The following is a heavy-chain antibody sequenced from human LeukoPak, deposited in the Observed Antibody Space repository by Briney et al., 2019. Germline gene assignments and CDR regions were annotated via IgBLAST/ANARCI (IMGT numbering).Heavy chain of an antibody. D-gene: IGHD2-8*01. V-gene: IGHV1-69*05. CDR1: GGTFSSYA. CDR3: ARDSDIVPRSYMDV. J-gene: IGHJ6*03. CDR2: IIPIFGTA. Sequence: ASVKVSCKASGGTFSSYAISWVRQAPGQGLEWMGGIIPIFGTANYAQKFQGRVTITTDESTSTAYMELSSLRSEDTAVYYCARDSDIVPRSYMDVWGKGTTVTVSS.